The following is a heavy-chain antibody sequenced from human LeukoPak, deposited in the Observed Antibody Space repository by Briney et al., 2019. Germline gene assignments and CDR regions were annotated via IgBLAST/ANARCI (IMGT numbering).Heavy chain of an antibody. J-gene: IGHJ6*03. D-gene: IGHD1-7*01. V-gene: IGHV1-18*01. Sequence: GASVKVSCKASGYTFTSYGISWVRQAPGQGLEWMGWISAYNGNTNYAQKLQGRVTMITDTSTSTAYMELRSLRSDDTAVYYCARAKTEYNWNYEDYYYYYMDVWGKGTTVTVSS. CDR2: ISAYNGNT. CDR1: GYTFTSYG. CDR3: ARAKTEYNWNYEDYYYYYMDV.